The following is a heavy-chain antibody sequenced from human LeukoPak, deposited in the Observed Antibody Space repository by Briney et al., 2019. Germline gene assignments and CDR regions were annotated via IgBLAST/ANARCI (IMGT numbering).Heavy chain of an antibody. Sequence: GGSLRLSCAASGFTFSTYAMTWVRRAPGKGLEWASAISGSGGSTYYADSVKGRFTISRDNSKNTLYLQMNSLRAEDTAVYYCARGTSGWLYYFDYWGQGTLVTVSS. CDR3: ARGTSGWLYYFDY. CDR2: ISGSGGST. V-gene: IGHV3-23*01. J-gene: IGHJ4*02. D-gene: IGHD6-19*01. CDR1: GFTFSTYA.